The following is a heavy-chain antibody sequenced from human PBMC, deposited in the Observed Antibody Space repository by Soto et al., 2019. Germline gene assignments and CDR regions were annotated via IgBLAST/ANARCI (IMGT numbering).Heavy chain of an antibody. D-gene: IGHD4-17*01. Sequence: PSETLSLTCAVYGGSFSGYDWSWIRQPPGKGLEWIGEINHSGSTNYNPSLKSRVTISVDTSKNQFSLKLSSVTAAGTAVYYCAGNGENSGDYRFGGEGPRVPVS. CDR3: AGNGENSGDYRF. CDR2: INHSGST. CDR1: GGSFSGYD. V-gene: IGHV4-34*01. J-gene: IGHJ4*02.